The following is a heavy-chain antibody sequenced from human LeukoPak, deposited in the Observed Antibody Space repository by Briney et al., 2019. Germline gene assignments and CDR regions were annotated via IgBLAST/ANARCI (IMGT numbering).Heavy chain of an antibody. CDR3: ARSSITMVRGVTIFDP. V-gene: IGHV4-59*01. Sequence: PSETLSLTCTVSGGSISSYYWSWIRQPPGKGLEWIGYIYYSGSTNHNPSLKSRVTISVDTSKNQFSLKLSSVTAADTAVYYCARSSITMVRGVTIFDPWGQGTLVTVSS. D-gene: IGHD3-10*01. J-gene: IGHJ5*02. CDR2: IYYSGST. CDR1: GGSISSYY.